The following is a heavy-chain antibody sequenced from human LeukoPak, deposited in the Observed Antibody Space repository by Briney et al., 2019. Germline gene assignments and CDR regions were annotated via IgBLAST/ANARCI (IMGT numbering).Heavy chain of an antibody. CDR3: AKDPSSWYSEYFQH. CDR2: ISGSGGST. Sequence: GGSLRLSCAASGFTFSSYAMSWVRQAPGKGLEWVSAISGSGGSTYYADSVKGRFTISRDNSKNTPYLQMNSLRAEDTAVYYCAKDPSSWYSEYFQHWGQGTLVTVSS. CDR1: GFTFSSYA. J-gene: IGHJ1*01. V-gene: IGHV3-23*01. D-gene: IGHD6-13*01.